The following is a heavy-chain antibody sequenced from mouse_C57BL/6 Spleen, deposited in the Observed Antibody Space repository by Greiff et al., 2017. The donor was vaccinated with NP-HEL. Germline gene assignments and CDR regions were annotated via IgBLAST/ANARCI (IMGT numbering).Heavy chain of an antibody. CDR3: ARSEYYGSSYLYYFDY. CDR1: GYTFTSYW. CDR2: IDPSDSYT. V-gene: IGHV1-59*01. Sequence: VQLQQPGAELVRPGTSVKLSCKASGYTFTSYWMHWVKQRPGQGLEWIGVIDPSDSYTNYNQKFKGKATLTVDTSSSTAYMQLSSLTSEDSAVYYCARSEYYGSSYLYYFDYWGQGTTLTVSS. D-gene: IGHD1-1*01. J-gene: IGHJ2*01.